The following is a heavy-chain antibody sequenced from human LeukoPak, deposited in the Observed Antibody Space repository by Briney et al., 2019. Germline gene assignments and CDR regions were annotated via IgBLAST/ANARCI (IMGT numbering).Heavy chain of an antibody. V-gene: IGHV4-59*01. J-gene: IGHJ4*02. CDR2: IHHSGST. D-gene: IGHD4-17*01. CDR1: GGSISSDY. CDR3: VRGFPVTQSFYFDY. Sequence: SSETPSLTCIVSGGSISSDYWSWIRQPPGKGLEWIGYIHHSGSTDYNPSLKSRVTISMDASKNQFSLKLTSVTAADTAVYYCVRGFPVTQSFYFDYWGQGTLVPVSS.